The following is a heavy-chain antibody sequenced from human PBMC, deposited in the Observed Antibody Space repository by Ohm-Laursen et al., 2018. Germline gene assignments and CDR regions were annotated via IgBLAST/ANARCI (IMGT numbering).Heavy chain of an antibody. Sequence: ASVKVSCKASGYAFAGYYMHWVRQAPGQGLEWMGWINPNSGGTNYAQKFQGRVTMTRDTSISTAYMELSRLRSDDTAVYYCARDVIGLVVITHSPLDYWGQGTLVTVSS. CDR3: ARDVIGLVVITHSPLDY. J-gene: IGHJ4*02. CDR1: GYAFAGYY. CDR2: INPNSGGT. V-gene: IGHV1-2*02. D-gene: IGHD3-22*01.